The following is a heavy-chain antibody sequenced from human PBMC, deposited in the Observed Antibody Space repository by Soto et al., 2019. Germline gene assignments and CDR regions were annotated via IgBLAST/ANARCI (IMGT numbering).Heavy chain of an antibody. Sequence: ASVKVSCKASGGTFSSYAISWVRQAPGQGLEWMGGIIPIFGTANYAQKFQGRVTITADESTSTAYMELSSLRSEDTAVYYCARDLPSMYYYDSSGSSRGAFDIWGQGTMVTVSS. CDR3: ARDLPSMYYYDSSGSSRGAFDI. CDR2: IIPIFGTA. J-gene: IGHJ3*02. V-gene: IGHV1-69*13. CDR1: GGTFSSYA. D-gene: IGHD3-22*01.